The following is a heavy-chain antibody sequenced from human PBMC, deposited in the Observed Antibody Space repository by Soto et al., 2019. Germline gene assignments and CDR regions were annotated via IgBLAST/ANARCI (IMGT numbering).Heavy chain of an antibody. CDR1: GFSFSTYA. Sequence: EVQLLESGGGLVQPGGSLRLSCAASGFSFSTYAMNWVRQAPGKGLEWVSVISASGGVTNNADSVKGRFTISRDNSKNTMYLQMNSLRAEFTAIDYCAKNWKQWLVAGAFDIWGQGTMVTVSS. CDR3: AKNWKQWLVAGAFDI. CDR2: ISASGGVT. D-gene: IGHD6-19*01. V-gene: IGHV3-23*01. J-gene: IGHJ3*02.